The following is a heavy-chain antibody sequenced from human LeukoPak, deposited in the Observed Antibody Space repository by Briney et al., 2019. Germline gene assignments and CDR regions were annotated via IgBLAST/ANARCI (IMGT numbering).Heavy chain of an antibody. CDR1: GFTFSSSA. V-gene: IGHV3-23*01. J-gene: IGHJ4*02. CDR3: ARDRAWNYFDY. Sequence: GGSLRLSCAASGFTFSSSAMSWVRQAPGKGLEWVSAISNNGGYTYYADSVQGRFTISRDNSKSTLCLQMNSLRAEDTAVYYCARDRAWNYFDYWGQGTLVTVSS. D-gene: IGHD3-3*01. CDR2: ISNNGGYT.